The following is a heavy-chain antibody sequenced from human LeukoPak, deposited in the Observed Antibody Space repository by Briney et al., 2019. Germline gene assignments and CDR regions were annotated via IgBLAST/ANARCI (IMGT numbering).Heavy chain of an antibody. Sequence: SVTLSLTCSVSGGSISSDYWSWIRQPAGKGLEWIGRVYTSGSTNYNPSLKSRVTMSVDTSKNQFSLKLSSVTAADTAVYYCARSRPPDSYCSSTSCYSVHFDYWGQGTLVTVSS. CDR1: GGSISSDY. D-gene: IGHD2-2*02. J-gene: IGHJ4*02. CDR2: VYTSGST. V-gene: IGHV4-4*07. CDR3: ARSRPPDSYCSSTSCYSVHFDY.